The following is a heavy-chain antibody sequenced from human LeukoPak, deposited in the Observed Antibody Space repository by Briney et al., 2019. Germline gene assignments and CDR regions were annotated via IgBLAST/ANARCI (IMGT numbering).Heavy chain of an antibody. CDR3: AKWGDYDVFTGYYVSDY. CDR2: INGRGDNT. J-gene: IGHJ4*02. Sequence: GGALRLSCAASGFTFSNYAMSWVRQAPGKGVEWVSAINGRGDNTYYADSVKGGFTISRENSKKTVFLQMNSLRAEDTAVYYCAKWGDYDVFTGYYVSDYWGQGTLVTVSS. CDR1: GFTFSNYA. V-gene: IGHV3-23*01. D-gene: IGHD3-9*01.